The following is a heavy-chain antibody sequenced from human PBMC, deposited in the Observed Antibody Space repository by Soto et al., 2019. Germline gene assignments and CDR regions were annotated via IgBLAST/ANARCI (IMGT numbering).Heavy chain of an antibody. CDR1: GFTFSSYD. CDR3: ARSNYYGSGSYPPDNWFDP. Sequence: GGSLRLSCAASGFTFSSYDMHWVRQATGKGLEWVSAIGTAGDTYYPGSVKGRFTISRENAKNSLYLQMNSLRAEDTAVYYCARSNYYGSGSYPPDNWFDPWGQGTLDTVSS. J-gene: IGHJ5*02. V-gene: IGHV3-13*01. CDR2: IGTAGDT. D-gene: IGHD3-10*01.